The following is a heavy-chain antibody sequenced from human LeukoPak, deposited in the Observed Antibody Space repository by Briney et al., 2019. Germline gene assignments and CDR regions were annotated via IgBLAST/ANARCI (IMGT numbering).Heavy chain of an antibody. CDR3: TRTTTGHDY. Sequence: SETLSLTCAVSGVSFDDYYWAWVRQTPGKGLEWIGEINHSGYTNDSPSLKSRVTLSIDTSRKQFSLNLRSVTVADAGTYYCTRTTTGHDYWGQGTLVTVSS. J-gene: IGHJ4*02. V-gene: IGHV4-34*01. D-gene: IGHD4-17*01. CDR2: INHSGYT. CDR1: GVSFDDYY.